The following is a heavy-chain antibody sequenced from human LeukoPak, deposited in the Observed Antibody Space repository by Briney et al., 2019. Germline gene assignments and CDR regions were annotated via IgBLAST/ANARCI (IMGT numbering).Heavy chain of an antibody. CDR1: GGSISSHY. CDR3: ASSLTIFGVVIPFDY. CDR2: IYYSGST. J-gene: IGHJ4*03. D-gene: IGHD3-3*01. Sequence: PSETLSLTCTVSGGSISSHYWSWIRQPPGKGLEWIGYIYYSGSTNYNPSLKSRVTISVDTSKNQFSLKLSSVTAADTAVYYCASSLTIFGVVIPFDYWGQGTTVTVSS. V-gene: IGHV4-59*11.